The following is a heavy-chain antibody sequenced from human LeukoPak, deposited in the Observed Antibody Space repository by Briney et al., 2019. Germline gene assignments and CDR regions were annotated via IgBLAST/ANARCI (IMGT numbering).Heavy chain of an antibody. CDR1: GGSISSYY. D-gene: IGHD6-19*01. Sequence: SETLSLTYTVSGGSISSYYWSWIRQPPGKGLEWIGYIYDSGSTNYNSSLKSRVTMSIDTSKNHFSLNLTSVSAADTAVYYCARHGSDWSFDYWDQGTLVTVSS. CDR3: ARHGSDWSFDY. V-gene: IGHV4-59*01. J-gene: IGHJ4*02. CDR2: IYDSGST.